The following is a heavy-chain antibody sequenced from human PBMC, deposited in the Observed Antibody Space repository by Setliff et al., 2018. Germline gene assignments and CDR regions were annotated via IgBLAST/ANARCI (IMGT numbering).Heavy chain of an antibody. Sequence: SETLSLTCTVSGDSISRAKYYWSWIRQSAGKGLECLGRIYTDGSTKYNPSLNSRVTLLIDTAKNQISLRLSSVTAADTAVYFCSRVTGFSYMDVWGKGTTVTVSS. CDR3: SRVTGFSYMDV. CDR1: GDSISRAKYY. J-gene: IGHJ6*03. V-gene: IGHV4-61*02. D-gene: IGHD3-3*01. CDR2: IYTDGST.